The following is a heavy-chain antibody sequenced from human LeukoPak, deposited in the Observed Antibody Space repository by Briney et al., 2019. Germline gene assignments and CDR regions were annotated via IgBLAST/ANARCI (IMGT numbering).Heavy chain of an antibody. CDR2: MNPNSGNT. V-gene: IGHV1-8*01. J-gene: IGHJ4*02. Sequence: ASVKVSCKASGYTFTTYDIYWVRQATGQGLGWVGWMNPNSGNTGYAQKFEGRVTMTRNTSISTAYMDLSSLRSEDTAVYYCARRRGIFGGAGYYFDSWGQGTLVTVSS. CDR1: GYTFTTYD. CDR3: ARRRGIFGGAGYYFDS. D-gene: IGHD3-16*01.